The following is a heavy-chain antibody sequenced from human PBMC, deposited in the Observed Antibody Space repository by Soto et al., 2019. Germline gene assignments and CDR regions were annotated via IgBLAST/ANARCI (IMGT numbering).Heavy chain of an antibody. J-gene: IGHJ6*02. V-gene: IGHV1-18*04. CDR2: IRAYNGNT. CDR1: GYTFTSYG. D-gene: IGHD3-3*01. CDR3: AMSRITIFGVVTPYYYYYGMDV. Sequence: QVQLVQSGAEVKKPGASVKVSCKASGYTFTSYGISWVRQAPGQGLEWMGWIRAYNGNTNYAQKLQGRVTMTTDTSASTAYMELRSLRSDDTAVYYCAMSRITIFGVVTPYYYYYGMDVWGQGTTVTVSS.